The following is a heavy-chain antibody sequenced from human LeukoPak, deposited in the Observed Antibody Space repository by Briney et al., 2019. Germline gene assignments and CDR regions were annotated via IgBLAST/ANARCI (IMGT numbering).Heavy chain of an antibody. J-gene: IGHJ3*02. CDR2: VSSSGNT. D-gene: IGHD6-13*01. CDR1: GDSINKFY. V-gene: IGHV4-4*07. CDR3: ARGYKPASGKDGAFDI. Sequence: KPSETLSLTCFVSGDSINKFYWSWLRQPTGKGLEWIGRVSSSGNTDYNPSLENRVSMSVDTSRNQFSLRLRSMTAADTALYYCARGYKPASGKDGAFDIWGRGTVVTVSS.